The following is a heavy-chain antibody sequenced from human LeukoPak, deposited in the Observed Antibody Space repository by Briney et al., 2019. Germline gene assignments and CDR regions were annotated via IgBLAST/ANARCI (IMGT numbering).Heavy chain of an antibody. D-gene: IGHD1-26*01. Sequence: SETLSLTCAVYGGSFSGYYWSWIRQPPGKGLEWIGEINHSGSTNYNPSLKSRVTISVDTSKNQFSLKLSSVTAADTAVYYCATAGASAYWRQGTLVTVSS. V-gene: IGHV4-34*01. J-gene: IGHJ4*02. CDR3: ATAGASAY. CDR1: GGSFSGYY. CDR2: INHSGST.